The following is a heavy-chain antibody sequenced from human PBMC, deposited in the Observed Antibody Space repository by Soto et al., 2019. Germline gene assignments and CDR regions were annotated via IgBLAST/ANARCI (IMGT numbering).Heavy chain of an antibody. J-gene: IGHJ4*02. D-gene: IGHD3-3*01. V-gene: IGHV4-59*02. Sequence: QVQLHESGPGLVKPSETLSLTCTVSGGSVNNNYWSWIRQAPGRGLEWIGYIFSTGRANYIPSLESPVTISIDTAKNQLSLKLTSVTAADTAVYYCARGGDNSPWYYALWGQGTLVAVSS. CDR3: ARGGDNSPWYYAL. CDR1: GGSVNNNY. CDR2: IFSTGRA.